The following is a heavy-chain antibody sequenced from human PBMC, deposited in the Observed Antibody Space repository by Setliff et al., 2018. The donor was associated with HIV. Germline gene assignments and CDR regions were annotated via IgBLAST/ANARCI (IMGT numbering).Heavy chain of an antibody. CDR3: ARHLYGGYTGGFDY. D-gene: IGHD5-12*01. Sequence: PSETLSLTCTVSGGSISSSSYYWGWIRKPPGKGLEWIGSIYYSGSTYYNPSLKSRVTISVDTSKSQFSLKLSSVTAADTAVYYCARHLYGGYTGGFDYWGQGTLVTVSS. CDR2: IYYSGST. CDR1: GGSISSSSYY. J-gene: IGHJ4*02. V-gene: IGHV4-39*01.